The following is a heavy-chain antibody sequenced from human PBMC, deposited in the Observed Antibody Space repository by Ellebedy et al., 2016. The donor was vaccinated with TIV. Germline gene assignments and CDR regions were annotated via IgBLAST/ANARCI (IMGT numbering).Heavy chain of an antibody. CDR1: GYSFTTYW. J-gene: IGHJ4*02. Sequence: KVSCKASGYSFTTYWIGWVRQMPGKGLEWMGIIYPGDSDTRYSPSFQGQVTISADKSISTAYLPWSSLKASDTAIYYCARSHYDILTGYSRQSDYWGQGTLVTVSS. CDR3: ARSHYDILTGYSRQSDY. CDR2: IYPGDSDT. D-gene: IGHD3-9*01. V-gene: IGHV5-51*01.